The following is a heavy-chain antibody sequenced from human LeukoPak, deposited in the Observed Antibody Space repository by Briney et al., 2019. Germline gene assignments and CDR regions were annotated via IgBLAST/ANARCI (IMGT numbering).Heavy chain of an antibody. D-gene: IGHD4-17*01. CDR3: ARDGGMTTVKNFDY. V-gene: IGHV3-21*01. CDR2: ISSNSSYI. CDR1: GFTFSSYS. Sequence: GGSLRLSCAASGFTFSSYSMNWVRQAPGKGLVWVSCISSNSSYIYYADSVKGRFTISRDNAKNSLYLQMNSLRAEDTAVYYCARDGGMTTVKNFDYWGQGTLVTVSS. J-gene: IGHJ4*02.